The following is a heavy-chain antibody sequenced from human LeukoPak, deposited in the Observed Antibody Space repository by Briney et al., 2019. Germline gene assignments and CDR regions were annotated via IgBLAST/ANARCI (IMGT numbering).Heavy chain of an antibody. CDR3: ATVSKWRFAGTYVNDY. J-gene: IGHJ4*02. D-gene: IGHD6-13*01. Sequence: GGSLRLSCAGSGFTFTTAWMTWVRQAPGKGLEWVGRIKSKTESGTTDYAAPVKGRFTISRDDSKNTLYLQMNSLKIEDTAVYYCATVSKWRFAGTYVNDYWGQGTLVTVAS. CDR1: GFTFTTAW. CDR2: IKSKTESGTT. V-gene: IGHV3-15*01.